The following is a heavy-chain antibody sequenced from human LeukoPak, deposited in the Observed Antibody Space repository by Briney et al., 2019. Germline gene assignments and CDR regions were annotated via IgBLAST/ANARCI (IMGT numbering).Heavy chain of an antibody. D-gene: IGHD5-12*01. Sequence: GGSLRLSCAASGFTFSSYGMHWVRQAPGKGLEWVAVISYDGSNKYYADSVKGRFTISRDNSKNTLYLQMNSLRAEDTAVYYCARAIDGYSGYDLGGFDYWGQGTLVTASS. J-gene: IGHJ4*02. V-gene: IGHV3-30*03. CDR1: GFTFSSYG. CDR2: ISYDGSNK. CDR3: ARAIDGYSGYDLGGFDY.